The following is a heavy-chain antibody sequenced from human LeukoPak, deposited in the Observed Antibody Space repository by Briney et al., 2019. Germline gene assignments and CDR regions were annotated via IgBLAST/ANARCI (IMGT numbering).Heavy chain of an antibody. D-gene: IGHD3-10*01. J-gene: IGHJ4*02. CDR1: GFTFSTYA. CDR3: AKAMVRGVIRYYFDY. Sequence: PGRSLRLSCAASGFTFSTYAMHWVRQAPGKGLEWVAVISYDGTNKYYADSVKGRFTISRDNSKNTLYLPMNSLRAEDSAVYYCAKAMVRGVIRYYFDYWGQGTLVTVSS. V-gene: IGHV3-30*18. CDR2: ISYDGTNK.